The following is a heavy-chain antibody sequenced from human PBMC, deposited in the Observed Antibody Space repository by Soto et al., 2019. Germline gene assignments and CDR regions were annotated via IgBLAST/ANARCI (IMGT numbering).Heavy chain of an antibody. CDR3: ARGGYCSSNSCYTALDY. V-gene: IGHV4-4*02. D-gene: IGHD2-2*02. CDR2: IYPSGST. Sequence: VQLQESGPGLVKPSGTLSLTCAVSGGSISSSNWWSWVRQPPGKGLEWIGEIYPSGSTNYNPSLKRRVTISVDKSKNQFSLKLSSVTAEDTAVYYCARGGYCSSNSCYTALDYWCQGTLVTVSS. J-gene: IGHJ4*02. CDR1: GGSISSSNW.